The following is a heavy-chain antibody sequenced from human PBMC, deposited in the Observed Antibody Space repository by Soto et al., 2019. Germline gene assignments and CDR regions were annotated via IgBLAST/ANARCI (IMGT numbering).Heavy chain of an antibody. CDR1: GFAFSGSA. V-gene: IGHV3-23*01. D-gene: IGHD3-22*01. Sequence: GGSLRLSCAASGFAFSGSAMHWVRQAPGKGLEWVSAISGSGGSTYYADSVKGRFTISRDNSKNTLYLQMNSLRAEDTAVCYCAKDPGSSGYQRNNWFDPWGQG. J-gene: IGHJ5*02. CDR2: ISGSGGST. CDR3: AKDPGSSGYQRNNWFDP.